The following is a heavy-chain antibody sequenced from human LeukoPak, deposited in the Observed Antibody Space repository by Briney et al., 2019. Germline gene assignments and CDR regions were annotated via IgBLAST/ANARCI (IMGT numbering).Heavy chain of an antibody. J-gene: IGHJ5*02. CDR2: ISGSGGST. V-gene: IGHV3-23*01. Sequence: GGSLRLSCAASGFTFSSYAMSWVRQAPGKGLKWVSAISGSGGSTYYADSVKGWFTISRDNSKNTLYLQMNSLRAEDTAVYYCAKGSIYSGSYAEYNWFDPWGQGTLVTVSS. D-gene: IGHD1-26*01. CDR1: GFTFSSYA. CDR3: AKGSIYSGSYAEYNWFDP.